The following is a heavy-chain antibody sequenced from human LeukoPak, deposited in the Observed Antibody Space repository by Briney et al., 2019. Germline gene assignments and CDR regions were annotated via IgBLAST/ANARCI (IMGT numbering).Heavy chain of an antibody. CDR1: GYTFTSYG. CDR3: ARAGDYDYVWGSYRPFDY. Sequence: GASVKVSCKASGYTFTSYGISWVRQAPGQGLEWMGWISAYNGNTNYAQKLQGRVTMTTGTSTSTAYMELRSLRSDDTAVYYCARAGDYDYVWGSYRPFDYWGQGTLVTVSS. J-gene: IGHJ4*02. D-gene: IGHD3-16*02. V-gene: IGHV1-18*01. CDR2: ISAYNGNT.